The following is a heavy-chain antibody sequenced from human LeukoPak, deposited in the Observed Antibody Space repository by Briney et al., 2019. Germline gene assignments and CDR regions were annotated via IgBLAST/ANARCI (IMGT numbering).Heavy chain of an antibody. CDR1: GDSVSSYSAI. Sequence: SQTLSLTCAISGDSVSSYSAIWNWIRQSPSRGLEWLGRTYYRSQWYNDYAISAKGRITISPDTSKNQFSLHLYSLTPEDTAVYYCAGAVTGYYLSHYYFPYWGWGTLVTVSS. D-gene: IGHD3-9*01. CDR3: AGAVTGYYLSHYYFPY. J-gene: IGHJ4*02. CDR2: TYYRSQWYN. V-gene: IGHV6-1*01.